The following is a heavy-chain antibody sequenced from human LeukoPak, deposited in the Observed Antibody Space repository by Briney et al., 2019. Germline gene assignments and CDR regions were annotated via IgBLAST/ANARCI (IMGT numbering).Heavy chain of an antibody. D-gene: IGHD3-22*01. CDR1: GFTFSSYA. Sequence: GGSLRLSCAASGFTFSSYAMSWVRQAPGKGLEWVSAISGSGGSTNYADSVKGRFTISRDNAKNSLYLQMNSLRAEDMALYYCAKDGYYDSSGYYSGYFDYWGQGTLVTVSS. V-gene: IGHV3-23*01. CDR2: ISGSGGST. CDR3: AKDGYYDSSGYYSGYFDY. J-gene: IGHJ4*02.